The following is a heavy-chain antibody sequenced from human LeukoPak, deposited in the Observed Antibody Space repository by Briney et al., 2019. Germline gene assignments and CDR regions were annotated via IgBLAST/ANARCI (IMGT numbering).Heavy chain of an antibody. CDR3: ARGGIAVARAYDWFDP. J-gene: IGHJ5*02. Sequence: GASVKVSCKASGYTFTEYALHWVRQAPGQRLEWMGWINAGNGNTKYSQKFQGRVTITRDTSASTAYMELSSLRSEDTAVYYCARGGIAVARAYDWFDPWGQGTLVTVSS. CDR1: GYTFTEYA. V-gene: IGHV1-3*01. D-gene: IGHD6-19*01. CDR2: INAGNGNT.